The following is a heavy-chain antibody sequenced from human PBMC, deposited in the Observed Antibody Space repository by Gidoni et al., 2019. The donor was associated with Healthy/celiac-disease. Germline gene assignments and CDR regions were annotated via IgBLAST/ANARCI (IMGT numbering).Heavy chain of an antibody. CDR2: IKQDGSEK. CDR1: GFTFSSYW. V-gene: IGHV3-7*01. Sequence: EVQLVESGGGLVQPGGSLRLSCAASGFTFSSYWMSWVRQAPGKGLEWVANIKQDGSEKYYVDSVKGRFTISRDNAKNSLYLQMNSLRAEDTAVYYCARDRRGRIQLWSPVDYGMDVWGQGTTVTVSS. CDR3: ARDRRGRIQLWSPVDYGMDV. J-gene: IGHJ6*02. D-gene: IGHD5-18*01.